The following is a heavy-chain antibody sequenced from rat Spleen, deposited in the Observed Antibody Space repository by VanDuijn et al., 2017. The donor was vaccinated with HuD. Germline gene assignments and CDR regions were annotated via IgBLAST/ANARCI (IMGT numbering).Heavy chain of an antibody. CDR1: GFTYSNYV. CDR2: ITTGGGNT. CDR3: ARQWLTGSHWFFDF. V-gene: IGHV5S23*01. D-gene: IGHD1-4*01. Sequence: EVQLVESDGGLVQPGRSLKLSCAASGFTYSNYVMAWVRQAPTKGLEWVASITTGGGNTYYRDSVKGRFTISRDNAKSTLYLQMDSLRSEDTATYYCARQWLTGSHWFFDFWGPGTMVTVSS. J-gene: IGHJ1*01.